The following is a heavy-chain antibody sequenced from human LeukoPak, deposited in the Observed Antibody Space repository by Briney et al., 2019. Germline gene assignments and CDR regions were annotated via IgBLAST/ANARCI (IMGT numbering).Heavy chain of an antibody. CDR2: ISGSGGST. D-gene: IGHD5-12*01. CDR3: AKDRGYGVSYWYFDL. V-gene: IGHV3-23*01. CDR1: GFTFSSCA. J-gene: IGHJ2*01. Sequence: PGGSLRLSCAAPGFTFSSCAMSWVRQAPGKGLEWVSAISGSGGSTYYADSVKGRFTISRDNSKNTLYLQMNSLRAEDTAVYYCAKDRGYGVSYWYFDLWGRGTLVTVSS.